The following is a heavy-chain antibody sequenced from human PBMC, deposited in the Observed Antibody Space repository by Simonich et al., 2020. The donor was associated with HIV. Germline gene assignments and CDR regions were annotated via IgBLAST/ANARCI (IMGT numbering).Heavy chain of an antibody. CDR2: INHSGSI. V-gene: IGHV4-34*02. CDR3: ARCLLSPTMTTRWFDP. Sequence: QVQLQQWGAGVLKPSETLSLTCAVYGGSFSDYYWSWIRQPPGKGLEWIGEINHSGSINYNASHKSRVTMSVDTAKNQFSLKLSSVTAADTAVYYCARCLLSPTMTTRWFDPWGQGTLVTVSS. J-gene: IGHJ5*02. D-gene: IGHD4-17*01. CDR1: GGSFSDYY.